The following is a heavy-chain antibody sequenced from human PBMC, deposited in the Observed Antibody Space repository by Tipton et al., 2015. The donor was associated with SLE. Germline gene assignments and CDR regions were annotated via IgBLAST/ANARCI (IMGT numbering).Heavy chain of an antibody. CDR3: ARSGDFWSGYFH. CDR2: IYYSGST. Sequence: GSLRLSCTVSGDSISSSSYYWGWIRQPPGKGLEWIGSIYYSGSTYYNPSLKSRVTISVDASKNQFSLKLSSVTAADTAVYYCARSGDFWSGYFHWGQGTLVTVSS. D-gene: IGHD3-3*01. V-gene: IGHV4-39*07. J-gene: IGHJ4*02. CDR1: GDSISSSSYY.